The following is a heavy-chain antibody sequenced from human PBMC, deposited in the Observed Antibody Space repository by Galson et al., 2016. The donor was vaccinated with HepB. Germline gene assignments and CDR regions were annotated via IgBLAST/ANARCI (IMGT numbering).Heavy chain of an antibody. Sequence: SLRLSCAASGFAFNYYSMNWVRQAPGKGLEWVSSISSGSSNIYYADSVKGRFTISRDNAKNSLSLQMNSLRAEDTAVYSCAREHSYYYYAIDVWGQGTTVTVSS. J-gene: IGHJ6*02. CDR3: AREHSYYYYAIDV. V-gene: IGHV3-21*01. CDR1: GFAFNYYS. D-gene: IGHD1-26*01. CDR2: ISSGSSNI.